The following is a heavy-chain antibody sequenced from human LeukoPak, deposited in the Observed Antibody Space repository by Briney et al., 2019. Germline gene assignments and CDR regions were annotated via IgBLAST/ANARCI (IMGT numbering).Heavy chain of an antibody. CDR2: IYSGGST. CDR1: GFTVSSYY. D-gene: IGHD6-13*01. CDR3: ARGGGITWYDFDF. Sequence: GGSLRLSCAASGFTVSSYYMSWVRQAPGKGLEWVSVIYSGGSTYCADSVKGRFTISRDNSKNTLYLQMNSLRGEDTAVYYCARGGGITWYDFDFWGQGTLVTVSS. V-gene: IGHV3-53*01. J-gene: IGHJ4*02.